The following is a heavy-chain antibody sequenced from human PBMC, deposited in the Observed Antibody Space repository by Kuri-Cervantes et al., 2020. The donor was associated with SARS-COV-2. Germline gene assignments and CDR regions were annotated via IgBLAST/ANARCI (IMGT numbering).Heavy chain of an antibody. CDR3: ARMWSFKSFGDSGGDLKYFDP. V-gene: IGHV1-69*13. J-gene: IGHJ5*02. D-gene: IGHD3-16*01. CDR2: DMSLFHTP. Sequence: SVKVSCKASGGALSSSAITWVRQVPGQGLEWMGGDMSLFHTPNYAQKFQGRLTVTADEDTGTGYMELSRLRSEDTAVYYCARMWSFKSFGDSGGDLKYFDPWDQGTLVTVSS. CDR1: GGALSSSA.